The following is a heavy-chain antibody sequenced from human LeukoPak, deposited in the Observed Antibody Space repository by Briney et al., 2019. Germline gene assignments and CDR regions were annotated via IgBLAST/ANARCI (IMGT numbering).Heavy chain of an antibody. CDR2: ISYDGSNK. CDR3: ARDRRPGTYFDY. J-gene: IGHJ4*02. Sequence: GGSLRLSCAASGFTFSSYAMHWVRQAPGKGLEWVAVISYDGSNKYYADSVKGRFTISRDNSKNTLYLQMNSLRAEDTAVYYCARDRRPGTYFDYWGQGTLVTVSS. V-gene: IGHV3-30-3*01. CDR1: GFTFSSYA.